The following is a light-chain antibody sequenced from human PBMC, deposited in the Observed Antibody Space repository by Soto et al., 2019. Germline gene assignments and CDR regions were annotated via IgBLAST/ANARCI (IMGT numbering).Light chain of an antibody. CDR3: QQYDSYSWT. CDR2: KAS. CDR1: QNITNN. Sequence: DIQMTQSPSSLSASIGYRVTITCQASQNITNNLSWYQQKPGKAPKLLIYKASTLKSGVPSRFSGSGSGTEFTLTISSLQTDDFASYYCQQYDSYSWTFGQGTKVDI. V-gene: IGKV1-5*03. J-gene: IGKJ1*01.